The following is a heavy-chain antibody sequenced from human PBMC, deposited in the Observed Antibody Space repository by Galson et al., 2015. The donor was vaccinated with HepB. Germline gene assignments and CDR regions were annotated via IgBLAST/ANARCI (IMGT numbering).Heavy chain of an antibody. Sequence: SLRLSCAVSGFTFNRYFMHWVRQAPGKGLDWVAVISYDGSNNYADSVKGRFTVSRDNSKNTLYLQMNSLRPEDTAVYYCVRDHGDYTPHYWGQGTLVTVSS. D-gene: IGHD4-17*01. CDR1: GFTFNRYF. V-gene: IGHV3-30*04. CDR3: VRDHGDYTPHY. CDR2: ISYDGSN. J-gene: IGHJ4*02.